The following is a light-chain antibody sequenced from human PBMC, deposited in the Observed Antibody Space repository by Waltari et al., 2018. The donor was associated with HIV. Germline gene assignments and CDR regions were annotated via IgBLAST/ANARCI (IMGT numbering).Light chain of an antibody. CDR2: SNS. V-gene: IGLV1-44*01. CDR1: SSNIGSNT. J-gene: IGLJ7*01. Sequence: QSVLTQPPSASGTPGQRVTISCSGSSSNIGSNTVNWYQQLPGPAPKLLIYSNSPRPSGVPDRFSGSKSGTSASLAISGLQSEDEADYYCAAWDDSLNGAVFGGGTQLTVL. CDR3: AAWDDSLNGAV.